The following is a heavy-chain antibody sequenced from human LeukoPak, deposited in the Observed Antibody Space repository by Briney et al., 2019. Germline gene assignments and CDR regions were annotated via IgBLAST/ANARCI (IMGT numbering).Heavy chain of an antibody. D-gene: IGHD2-15*01. V-gene: IGHV4-34*01. CDR1: GGSFSGYY. CDR2: INHSGST. J-gene: IGHJ4*02. Sequence: PSETLSLTCAVYGGSFSGYYWSWIRQPPGKGLEWIGEINHSGSTNYNPSLKSRVTISVDTSKNQFSLKLSSVTAADTAVYYCARARGAAFDYWGQGTLVTVSS. CDR3: ARARGAAFDY.